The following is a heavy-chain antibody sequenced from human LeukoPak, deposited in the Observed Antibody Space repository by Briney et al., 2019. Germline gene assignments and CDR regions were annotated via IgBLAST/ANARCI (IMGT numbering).Heavy chain of an antibody. V-gene: IGHV1-69*04. D-gene: IGHD3-10*01. CDR2: IIPILGIA. J-gene: IGHJ3*02. CDR3: AKITKALRDAFDI. Sequence: ASVKVSCKASGGTFSSYAISWVRQAPGQGLEWMGRIIPILGIANYAQKFQGRVTITADKSTSTAYMELSSLRSEDTAVYYCAKITKALRDAFDIWGQGTMVTVSS. CDR1: GGTFSSYA.